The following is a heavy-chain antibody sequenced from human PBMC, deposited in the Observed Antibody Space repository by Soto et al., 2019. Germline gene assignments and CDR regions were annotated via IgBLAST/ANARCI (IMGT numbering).Heavy chain of an antibody. CDR2: ISAYNGNT. CDR3: ATDLISENKVVIMVYAIRKYYYYGMDV. J-gene: IGHJ6*02. V-gene: IGHV1-18*04. Sequence: ASVKVSCKASGYTFTSYGISWVRQAPGQGLEWMGWISAYNGNTNYAQKLQGRVTMTTDTSTSTAYMELRSLRSDDTAVYYCATDLISENKVVIMVYAIRKYYYYGMDVWGQGTTVTVSS. CDR1: GYTFTSYG. D-gene: IGHD2-8*01.